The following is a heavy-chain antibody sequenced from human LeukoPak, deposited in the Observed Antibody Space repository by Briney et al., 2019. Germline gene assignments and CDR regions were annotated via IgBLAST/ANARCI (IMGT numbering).Heavy chain of an antibody. Sequence: ALVKVSCKVSGYTLTELSMHWVRQAPGKGLEWTGGFDPEDGETIYAQKFQGRVTMTEDTSTDTAYMELSSLRSEDTAVYYCATVVAGPFDYWGQGTLVTVSS. J-gene: IGHJ4*02. CDR1: GYTLTELS. CDR2: FDPEDGET. CDR3: ATVVAGPFDY. V-gene: IGHV1-24*01. D-gene: IGHD6-19*01.